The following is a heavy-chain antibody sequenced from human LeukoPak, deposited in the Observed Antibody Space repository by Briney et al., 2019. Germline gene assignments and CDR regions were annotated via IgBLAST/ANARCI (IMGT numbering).Heavy chain of an antibody. CDR1: GYSFTSHQ. D-gene: IGHD5-12*01. Sequence: GASVKVPCKASGYSFTSHQMHWVRQAPGQGLEWMGIINPATVSTNYAQKFQGRVTMTRDMSTSTVYMELSSLRSEDTAVYYCARGPWIYSGYPSYYCDYWGQGTLVTVSS. CDR3: ARGPWIYSGYPSYYCDY. V-gene: IGHV1-46*01. J-gene: IGHJ4*02. CDR2: INPATVST.